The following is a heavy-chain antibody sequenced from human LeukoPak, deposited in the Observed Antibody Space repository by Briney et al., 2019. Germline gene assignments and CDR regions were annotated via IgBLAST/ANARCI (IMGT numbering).Heavy chain of an antibody. J-gene: IGHJ4*02. V-gene: IGHV3-73*01. CDR1: GFTFSGSA. Sequence: PGGSLRLSCAASGFTFSGSAMHWVRQASGKGLEWVGRIRSKANSYATAYAASVKGRFTISRDDSKNTAYLQMNSLKTVDTAVYYCTTADVGSGYDHPLDYWGQGTLVTVSS. CDR3: TTADVGSGYDHPLDY. CDR2: IRSKANSYAT. D-gene: IGHD5-12*01.